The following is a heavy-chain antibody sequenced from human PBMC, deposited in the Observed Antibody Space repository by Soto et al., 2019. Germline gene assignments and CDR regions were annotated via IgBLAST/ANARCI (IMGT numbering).Heavy chain of an antibody. CDR3: AREFFYGSGTYFGAFDI. Sequence: QVQLVQSGAEVKKPGSSVKVSCKASGGTFSSYAISWVRQAPGQGLEWMGGSIPFFDSTNCARKFQGRLTITADKSTRTVYMQLNNLTSEDTAVYYCAREFFYGSGTYFGAFDIWGQGTLVSVSS. D-gene: IGHD3-10*01. CDR1: GGTFSSYA. V-gene: IGHV1-69*06. J-gene: IGHJ3*02. CDR2: SIPFFDST.